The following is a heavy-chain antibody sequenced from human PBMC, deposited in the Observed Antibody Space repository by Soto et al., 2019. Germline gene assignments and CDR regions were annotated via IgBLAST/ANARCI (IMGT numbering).Heavy chain of an antibody. CDR3: ARQIYDSDSGPNFQYYFDS. J-gene: IGHJ4*02. CDR2: IDPSDSQT. Sequence: PGESLKISCKGSGYSFAGYWINWVRQMPGKGLEWMGRIDPSDSQTYYSPSFRGHVTISAAKSITTVFLQWSSLRASDTAMYYCARQIYDSDSGPNFQYYFDSWGQGTLVTVS. V-gene: IGHV5-10-1*01. CDR1: GYSFAGYW. D-gene: IGHD3-22*01.